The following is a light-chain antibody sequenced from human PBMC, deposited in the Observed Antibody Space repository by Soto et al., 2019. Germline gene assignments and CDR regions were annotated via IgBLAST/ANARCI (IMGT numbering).Light chain of an antibody. J-gene: IGLJ3*02. CDR2: STS. Sequence: QAVVTQEPSLTVSPGETVTLTCASSTGAVTSGHYANWFQQRPGQAPRALIYSTSTKHSWTPARFSGSLLGGKAALTLSGAQPEDEAEYYCLLYFGGVRVFGGGTQLTAL. CDR1: TGAVTSGHY. V-gene: IGLV7-43*01. CDR3: LLYFGGVRV.